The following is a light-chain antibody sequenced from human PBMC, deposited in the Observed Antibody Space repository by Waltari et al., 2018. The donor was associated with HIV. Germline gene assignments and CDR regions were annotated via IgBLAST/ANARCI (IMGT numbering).Light chain of an antibody. CDR3: SSYAGSSALVV. CDR2: EVY. V-gene: IGLV2-23*02. Sequence: QSALTQPASVSGSPGQSITISCIGTSSDVGSYDLVSWYQQPPGKAPKPTIYEVYNRPSGVSNRFSGSKSGNTASLTISGLQAEDEADYYCSSYAGSSALVVFGGGTKVTVL. J-gene: IGLJ2*01. CDR1: SSDVGSYDL.